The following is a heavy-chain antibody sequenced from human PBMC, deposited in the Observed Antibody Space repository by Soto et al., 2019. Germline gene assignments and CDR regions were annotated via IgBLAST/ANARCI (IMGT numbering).Heavy chain of an antibody. CDR3: ARVGRRGLTVTNDFDY. V-gene: IGHV1-18*01. Sequence: QVQLVQSGAEVKKPGASVKVSCKASGYTFTSYGISWVRPAPGQGLEWMGWISDYNGNTNYAQKLQGRVTMTTDTSTSTAYMELRSLRSDDTAVYYCARVGRRGLTVTNDFDYWGQGTLVTVSS. CDR2: ISDYNGNT. CDR1: GYTFTSYG. J-gene: IGHJ4*02. D-gene: IGHD4-17*01.